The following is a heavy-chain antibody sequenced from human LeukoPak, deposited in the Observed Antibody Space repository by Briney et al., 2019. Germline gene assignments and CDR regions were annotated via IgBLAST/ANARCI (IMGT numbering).Heavy chain of an antibody. J-gene: IGHJ3*01. Sequence: GGSLRLSCAASGFAFSIYAMHWVRQAPGKGLEWVSTITATTRSTSYADSVKGRFTISRDNSKRTLYLQMNSLRVEDTAMYYCAKDPNGDYVGAFDFWGRGTLVSVSS. CDR1: GFAFSIYA. V-gene: IGHV3-23*01. D-gene: IGHD4-23*01. CDR2: ITATTRST. CDR3: AKDPNGDYVGAFDF.